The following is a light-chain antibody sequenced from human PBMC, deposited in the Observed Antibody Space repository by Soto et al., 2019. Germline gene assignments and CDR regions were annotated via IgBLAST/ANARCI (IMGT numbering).Light chain of an antibody. Sequence: QSALTQPASVSGSPGQSITISCTGTSSDVGSYNLVSWYQQHPRKAPKLMIYEGSKRPSGVSNRFSGSKSGNTASLTISGLQAEDEADYSCCSYAGSSTYVVFGGGTQLTVL. J-gene: IGLJ2*01. V-gene: IGLV2-23*01. CDR2: EGS. CDR3: CSYAGSSTYVV. CDR1: SSDVGSYNL.